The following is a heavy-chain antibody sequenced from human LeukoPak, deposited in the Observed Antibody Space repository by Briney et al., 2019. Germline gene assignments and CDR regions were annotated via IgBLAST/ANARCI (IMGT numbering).Heavy chain of an antibody. CDR3: ARDPLGYSSGGFH. Sequence: GGSLRLSCAASGFTFSSYWMSWVRQAPGKGLEWVANIKQDGSEKYYVDSVKGRFTISRDNAKNSLYLQMNSLRAEDTAAYYCARDPLGYSSGGFHWGQGTLVTVSS. CDR1: GFTFSSYW. D-gene: IGHD6-19*01. V-gene: IGHV3-7*01. CDR2: IKQDGSEK. J-gene: IGHJ4*02.